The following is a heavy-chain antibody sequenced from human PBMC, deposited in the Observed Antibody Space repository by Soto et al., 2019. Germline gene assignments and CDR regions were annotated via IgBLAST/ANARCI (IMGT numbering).Heavy chain of an antibody. CDR2: ISAYNGNT. D-gene: IGHD1-26*01. J-gene: IGHJ6*02. Sequence: ASVKVSCKASGYTFTSYGISWVRQAPGQGLEWMGWISAYNGNTNYAQKLQGRVTMTTDTSTSTAYMELRSLRSDDTAVYYCARDRPYSSSGSYYDYYYYGMDVWGQGTTVTSP. V-gene: IGHV1-18*01. CDR3: ARDRPYSSSGSYYDYYYYGMDV. CDR1: GYTFTSYG.